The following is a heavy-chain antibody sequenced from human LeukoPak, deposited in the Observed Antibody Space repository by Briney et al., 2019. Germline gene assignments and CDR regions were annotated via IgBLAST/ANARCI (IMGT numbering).Heavy chain of an antibody. D-gene: IGHD1-26*01. Sequence: SETLSLTCAVYGGSFSDYYWTWIRQSPGKGLEWIGEINHSGRTNYNPSLESRVTISLDTSKNQFSLKLNSVTGADTAVYYCAKYGPGSGSYSTSWYFHQWGQGTLVTVSS. CDR1: GGSFSDYY. V-gene: IGHV4-34*01. CDR3: AKYGPGSGSYSTSWYFHQ. CDR2: INHSGRT. J-gene: IGHJ4*02.